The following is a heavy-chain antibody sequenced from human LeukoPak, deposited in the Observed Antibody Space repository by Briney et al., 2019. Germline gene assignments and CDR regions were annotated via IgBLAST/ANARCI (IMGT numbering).Heavy chain of an antibody. CDR3: ARGAYYYDSSGYYSYFDY. CDR2: IIPIFGTA. J-gene: IGHJ4*02. Sequence: SVKVSCKASGGTFSSYAISWVRQAPGQGLEWMGGIIPIFGTANYAQKFQGRVTITADESTSTACMELSSLRSEDTAVYYCARGAYYYDSSGYYSYFDYWGQGTLVTVSS. CDR1: GGTFSSYA. V-gene: IGHV1-69*13. D-gene: IGHD3-22*01.